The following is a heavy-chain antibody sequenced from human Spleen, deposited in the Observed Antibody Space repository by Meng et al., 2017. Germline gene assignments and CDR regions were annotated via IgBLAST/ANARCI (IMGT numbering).Heavy chain of an antibody. V-gene: IGHV3-21*01. CDR1: GFTFSGSS. D-gene: IGHD2/OR15-2a*01. J-gene: IGHJ6*02. Sequence: GESLKISCAASGFTFSGSSMHWVRQAPGKGLEWVSSISSSSSYIYYADSVKGRFTISRDNGKNSVDLQMNNLRAEDTAVYYCAREEDDSTTYNFYGMDVWGQGTTVTVSS. CDR2: ISSSSSYI. CDR3: AREEDDSTTYNFYGMDV.